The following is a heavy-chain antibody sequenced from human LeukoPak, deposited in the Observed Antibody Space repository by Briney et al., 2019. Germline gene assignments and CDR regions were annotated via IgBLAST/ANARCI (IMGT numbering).Heavy chain of an antibody. D-gene: IGHD6-19*01. CDR2: ISYDGSD. CDR1: GFTSSSYA. CDR3: ARANSSAWHNFDF. Sequence: GGSLRLSCVASGFTSSSYAMHWVRQAPGKGLEWVAVISYDGSDYYADSVKGRFTISRDNSRDTLYLEMNSLRAEDRAVYYCARANSSAWHNFDFWGQGTLVTVSS. V-gene: IGHV3-30-3*01. J-gene: IGHJ4*02.